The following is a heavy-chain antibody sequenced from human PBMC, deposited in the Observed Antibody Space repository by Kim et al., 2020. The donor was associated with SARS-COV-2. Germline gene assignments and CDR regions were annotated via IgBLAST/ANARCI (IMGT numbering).Heavy chain of an antibody. CDR2: IYYSGST. V-gene: IGHV4-59*08. D-gene: IGHD3-22*01. J-gene: IGHJ3*02. CDR1: GGSISSYY. CDR3: ARHWYYDSSGYRDAFDI. Sequence: SQTLSLTCTVSGGSISSYYWSWIRQPPGKGLEWIGYIYYSGSTNYNPSLKSRVTISVDTSKNQFSLKLSSVTAADTAVYYCARHWYYDSSGYRDAFDIWG.